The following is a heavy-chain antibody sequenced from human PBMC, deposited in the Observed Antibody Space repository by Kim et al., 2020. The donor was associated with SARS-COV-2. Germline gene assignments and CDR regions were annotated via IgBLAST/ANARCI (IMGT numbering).Heavy chain of an antibody. Sequence: SETLSLTCTVSGGSISGYSWSWIRQPAGKGLDWIGRIYAIGSTTYNPSLKSRVTMSVDTSKNQFSLKLNSVTAADTALYYCARRHSNYNWFDPWGQGTLVTVSS. D-gene: IGHD4-4*01. V-gene: IGHV4-4*07. CDR1: GGSISGYS. CDR2: IYAIGST. CDR3: ARRHSNYNWFDP. J-gene: IGHJ5*02.